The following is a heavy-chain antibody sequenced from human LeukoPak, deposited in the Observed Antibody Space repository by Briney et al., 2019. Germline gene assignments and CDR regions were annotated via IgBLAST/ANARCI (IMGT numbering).Heavy chain of an antibody. D-gene: IGHD5-24*01. CDR3: AREGYNRLDY. Sequence: SETLSLTCAVYGGSFSGYYWSWIRQPPGKGLEWIGEINHSGSTNYNPSLKSRVIISVDTSKNQLSLKLSSVTAADTAVYYCAREGYNRLDYWGQGTLVTVSS. CDR2: INHSGST. CDR1: GGSFSGYY. J-gene: IGHJ4*02. V-gene: IGHV4-34*09.